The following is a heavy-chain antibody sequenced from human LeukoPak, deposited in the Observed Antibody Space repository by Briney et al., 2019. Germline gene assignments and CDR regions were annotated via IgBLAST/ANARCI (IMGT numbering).Heavy chain of an antibody. CDR1: GFDFEDYA. V-gene: IGHV3-9*01. CDR2: ISWNSGAK. CDR3: ARDHLVKYQLLRHDAFDI. D-gene: IGHD2-2*01. Sequence: PGGSLRLSCAASGFDFEDYAIHWVRQVPGKGLEWVSGISWNSGAKAYADSVRGRFTISRDNSKNTLYLQMNSLRAEDTAVYFCARDHLVKYQLLRHDAFDIWGQGTMVTVSS. J-gene: IGHJ3*02.